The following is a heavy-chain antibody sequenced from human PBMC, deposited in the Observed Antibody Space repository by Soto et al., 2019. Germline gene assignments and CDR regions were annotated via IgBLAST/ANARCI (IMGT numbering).Heavy chain of an antibody. CDR2: IGTAGDT. CDR3: ARAPTLGAAEAKNYYYYYASDV. CDR1: GFNFSSYD. D-gene: IGHD3-16*01. V-gene: IGHV3-13*01. Sequence: EVQLVESGGGLVQPGGSLRLSCAASGFNFSSYDMHWVRQATGKGLERVSVIGTAGDTYYPGSVKGRFTISRENAKNSLYLQMNSLRAEDTAVYYCARAPTLGAAEAKNYYYYYASDVCGQGTTVTVSS. J-gene: IGHJ6*02.